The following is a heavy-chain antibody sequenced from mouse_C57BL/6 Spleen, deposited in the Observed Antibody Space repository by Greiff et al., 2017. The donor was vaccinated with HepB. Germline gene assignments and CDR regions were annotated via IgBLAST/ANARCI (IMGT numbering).Heavy chain of an antibody. V-gene: IGHV1-82*01. Sequence: QVQLQQSGPELVKPGASVKISCKASGYAFSSSWMNWVKQRPGKGLEWIGRIYPGDGDTNYNGKFKGKATLTADKSSSTAYMQLSSLTSEDSAVYFCARKDIYDGYYGTYWGQGTLVTVSA. CDR1: GYAFSSSW. J-gene: IGHJ3*01. CDR3: ARKDIYDGYYGTY. CDR2: IYPGDGDT. D-gene: IGHD2-3*01.